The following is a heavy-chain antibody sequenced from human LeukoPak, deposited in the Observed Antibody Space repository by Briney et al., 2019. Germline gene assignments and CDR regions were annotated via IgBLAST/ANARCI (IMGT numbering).Heavy chain of an antibody. J-gene: IGHJ4*01. Sequence: PGGSLRLSCAASGFTFSDYYMSWIRQAPGKGLEWVSYISSSGSTIYYADSVKGRFTISRDNAKNSLYLQMNTLRAEDTAVYYCARVSMVYADPGDYEDYWGQEPWSPSPQ. V-gene: IGHV3-11*04. D-gene: IGHD2-8*01. CDR3: ARVSMVYADPGDYEDY. CDR1: GFTFSDYY. CDR2: ISSSGSTI.